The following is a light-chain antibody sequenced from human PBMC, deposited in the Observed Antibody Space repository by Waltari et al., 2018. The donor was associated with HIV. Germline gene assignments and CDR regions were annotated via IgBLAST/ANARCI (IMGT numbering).Light chain of an antibody. CDR1: QSVFSSSNKNNF. V-gene: IGKV4-1*01. CDR3: QQSYGAIT. CDR2: WAS. J-gene: IGKJ5*01. Sequence: DIVLTQSPDSLAVSLGERATINCKSSQSVFSSSNKNNFLAWYQQKPGQPPKLLIYWASTLDSGVPDRFSGGGSGTDFTLTISSLQAEDVAVYYCQQSYGAITFGQGTRLEIK.